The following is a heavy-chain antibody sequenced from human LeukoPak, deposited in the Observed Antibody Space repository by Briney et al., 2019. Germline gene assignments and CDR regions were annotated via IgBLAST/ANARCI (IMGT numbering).Heavy chain of an antibody. D-gene: IGHD6-13*01. CDR1: GSTFTSNG. CDR3: ARLRGGIYSSRDAFDI. Sequence: GASGKLSCWAAGSTFTSNGISWVRQAPGPGLGWMAWTGPYNGDTTYAQELQGRVTVTTDASTSTANMELRSLRSDDTAMYFCARLRGGIYSSRDAFDIWGQGTMVTVSS. J-gene: IGHJ3*02. V-gene: IGHV1-18*01. CDR2: TGPYNGDT.